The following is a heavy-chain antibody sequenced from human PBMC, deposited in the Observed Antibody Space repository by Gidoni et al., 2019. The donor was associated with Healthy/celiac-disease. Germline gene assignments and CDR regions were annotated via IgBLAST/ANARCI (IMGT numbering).Heavy chain of an antibody. D-gene: IGHD4-17*01. Sequence: TVSGGSISSSSYYWGWIRQPPGKGLEWIGSIYYSGSTYYNPSLKSRVTISVDTSKNQFSLKLSSVTAADTAVYSCASRSRLRGWYFDLWGRGTLVTVSS. V-gene: IGHV4-39*01. CDR3: ASRSRLRGWYFDL. J-gene: IGHJ2*01. CDR1: GGSISSSSYY. CDR2: IYYSGST.